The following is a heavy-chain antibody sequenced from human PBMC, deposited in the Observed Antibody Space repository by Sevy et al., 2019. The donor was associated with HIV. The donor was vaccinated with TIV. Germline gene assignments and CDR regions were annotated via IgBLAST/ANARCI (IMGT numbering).Heavy chain of an antibody. CDR1: GFTFSNAW. CDR2: IKSKTDGGTT. J-gene: IGHJ3*02. Sequence: GGSLRLSCAASGFTFSNAWMSWVRQAPGKGLEWVGRIKSKTDGGTTDYAAPVKGRFTISRDDSKNTLYLQMNSLKTEDTAVYYCTTGYAFWSGYYHDAFDIWGQGTMVTVSS. D-gene: IGHD3-3*01. CDR3: TTGYAFWSGYYHDAFDI. V-gene: IGHV3-15*01.